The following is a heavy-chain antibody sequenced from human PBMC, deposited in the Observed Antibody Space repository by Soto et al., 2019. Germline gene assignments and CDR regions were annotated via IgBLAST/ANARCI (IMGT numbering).Heavy chain of an antibody. J-gene: IGHJ4*02. CDR1: GFTFDDYA. V-gene: IGHV3-43D*04. CDR3: AKDGDASGSWKYFGF. D-gene: IGHD1-26*01. Sequence: EVQLVESGGGVVQPGGSLRLSCAASGFTFDDYAMHWVRQAPGKGLEWVSLISWDGGRTYYADSVKGRFTISRDNSKNSLYLQMNSLRAEDTALYYCAKDGDASGSWKYFGFWGQGNLVTVSS. CDR2: ISWDGGRT.